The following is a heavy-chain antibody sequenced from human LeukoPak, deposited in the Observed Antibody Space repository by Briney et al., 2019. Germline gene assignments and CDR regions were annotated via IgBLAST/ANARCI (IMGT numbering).Heavy chain of an antibody. Sequence: PGRSLRLSCAASGFTFSSYGMHWVRQAPGKGLEWVAVIWYDGSNKYYADSVKGRFTISRDNSKNTLYLQMNSLRAEDTAVYYCARDGEVVTANWFDPWGQGTLVTVSS. CDR3: ARDGEVVTANWFDP. CDR2: IWYDGSNK. J-gene: IGHJ5*02. D-gene: IGHD2-21*02. V-gene: IGHV3-33*01. CDR1: GFTFSSYG.